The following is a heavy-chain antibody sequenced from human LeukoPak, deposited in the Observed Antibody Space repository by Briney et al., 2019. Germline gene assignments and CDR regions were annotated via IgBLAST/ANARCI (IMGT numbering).Heavy chain of an antibody. CDR3: AERDAAGLDY. CDR2: IVYDGSDK. Sequence: GGSLRLSCAASEFTFSMYGMHWVRQAPGKGLEWVALIVYDGSDKYYADSVRGRFTISRDHSKNTLYLQMNSLRPEDTAVYYCAERDAAGLDYWGQGTLVTVSS. D-gene: IGHD6-13*01. CDR1: EFTFSMYG. J-gene: IGHJ4*02. V-gene: IGHV3-30*02.